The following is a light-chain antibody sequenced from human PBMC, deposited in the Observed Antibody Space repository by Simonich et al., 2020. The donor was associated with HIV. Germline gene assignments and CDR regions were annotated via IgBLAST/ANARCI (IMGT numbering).Light chain of an antibody. CDR2: GAS. J-gene: IGKJ4*01. CDR1: QSVSSY. V-gene: IGKV3-15*01. Sequence: EIVLTQSPATLSLSPGERATLSCRASQSVSSYLAWYQQKPGQAPRRLMHGASTRASGIPARFSGSGSGTEFTLTISSLQSEDFAVYHCQQYTNWPLTFGGGTKVKIK. CDR3: QQYTNWPLT.